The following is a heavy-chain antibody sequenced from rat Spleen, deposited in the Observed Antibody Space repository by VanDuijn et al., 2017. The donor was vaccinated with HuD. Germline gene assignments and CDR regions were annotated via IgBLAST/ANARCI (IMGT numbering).Heavy chain of an antibody. Sequence: EVKLVESGGGLVQPGRSLTLSCAASGFTFSDYYMAWVRQAPTKGLEWVASISPSGGSTYYRDSVKGRFTVSRDNAKSTLYLQMNSLRSEDTATYYCVRRHYGYTDYFDYWGQGVMVTVSS. CDR3: VRRHYGYTDYFDY. V-gene: IGHV5-25*01. D-gene: IGHD1-9*01. CDR1: GFTFSDYY. J-gene: IGHJ2*01. CDR2: ISPSGGST.